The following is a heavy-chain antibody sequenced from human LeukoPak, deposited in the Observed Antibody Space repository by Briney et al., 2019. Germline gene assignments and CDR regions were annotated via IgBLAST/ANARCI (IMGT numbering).Heavy chain of an antibody. Sequence: SETLSLTCTVSGGSINNYYWSWIRQPPGKGLGWIGYIFDNGNTNYNPSLKSRVTISLDTSKNQFSLKLSSVTAADTAVYYCARATYCSGDSCYSGIFDYWGQGTLVTVSS. V-gene: IGHV4-59*12. CDR2: IFDNGNT. D-gene: IGHD2-15*01. CDR1: GGSINNYY. CDR3: ARATYCSGDSCYSGIFDY. J-gene: IGHJ4*02.